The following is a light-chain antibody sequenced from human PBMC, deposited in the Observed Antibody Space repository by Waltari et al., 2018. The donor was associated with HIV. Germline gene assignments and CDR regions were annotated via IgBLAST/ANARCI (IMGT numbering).Light chain of an antibody. CDR2: KAS. V-gene: IGKV1-5*03. Sequence: DIQMTQSPSTLSASIGDRVTITCRASQMINSALAWYQQKPGKAPKLLIYKASSLQSDVPSRFSGSESGTEFTLTISSLQPEDFATYYCQHSYTTPWTFGQGTKVEIK. CDR1: QMINSA. CDR3: QHSYTTPWT. J-gene: IGKJ1*01.